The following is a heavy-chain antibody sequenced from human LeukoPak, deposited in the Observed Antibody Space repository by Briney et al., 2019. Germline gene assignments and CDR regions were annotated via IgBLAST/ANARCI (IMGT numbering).Heavy chain of an antibody. CDR3: AKDRRPDTAMEPDNWFDP. CDR2: ISGSGGST. CDR1: GFTFSSYG. J-gene: IGHJ5*02. Sequence: PGGSLRLSCAASGFTFSSYGMSWVRQAPGKGLEWVSAISGSGGSTYYADSVKGRFTISRDNSKNTLYLQMNSLRAEDTAVYYCAKDRRPDTAMEPDNWFDPWGQGTLVTVSS. D-gene: IGHD5-18*01. V-gene: IGHV3-23*01.